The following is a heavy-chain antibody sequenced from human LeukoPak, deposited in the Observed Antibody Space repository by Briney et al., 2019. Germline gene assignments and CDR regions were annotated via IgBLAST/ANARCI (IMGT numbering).Heavy chain of an antibody. J-gene: IGHJ5*02. CDR1: GGSISSGDYY. CDR2: IYYIGST. V-gene: IGHV4-30-4*01. Sequence: SETLSLTCTVSGGSISSGDYYWSWIRQPPGKGLEWIGYIYYIGSTYYNPSFKSRVTISVDTSKNQFSLKLSSVTAADTAVYYCARAPGGVCGGDCLNWFDPWGQGTLVTVSS. D-gene: IGHD2-21*02. CDR3: ARAPGGVCGGDCLNWFDP.